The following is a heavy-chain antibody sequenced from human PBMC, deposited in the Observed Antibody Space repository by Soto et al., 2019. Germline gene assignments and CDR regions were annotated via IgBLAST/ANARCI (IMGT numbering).Heavy chain of an antibody. J-gene: IGHJ1*01. V-gene: IGHV4-4*07. CDR2: IYSSGST. CDR3: ARDIGSDLYGDGX. D-gene: IGHD3-10*01. Sequence: LSLTCTVYGGSISNYYWSWVRQPAGKRLEWIVRIYSSGSTDYNPSLRIRVTMSVDTSRNQFSLKLTSVTADDTAFYYCARDIGSDLYGDGXWGQGTLVTVSX. CDR1: GGSISNYY.